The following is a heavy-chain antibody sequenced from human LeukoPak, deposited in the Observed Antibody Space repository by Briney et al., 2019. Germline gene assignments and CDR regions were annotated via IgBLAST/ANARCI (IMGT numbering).Heavy chain of an antibody. CDR1: GFTFSDYN. J-gene: IGHJ6*03. CDR3: AKERGDIVVVTAHRPCYYYYMDV. Sequence: NSGGSLRLSCAASGFTFSDYNMRWIRQAPGKGLEWVSSISRSGSTKYYADSVKGRFTISRDNAKNSLFLQMNSLRAEDTAVYYCAKERGDIVVVTAHRPCYYYYMDVWGKGTTVTISS. CDR2: ISRSGSTK. V-gene: IGHV3-11*04. D-gene: IGHD2-21*02.